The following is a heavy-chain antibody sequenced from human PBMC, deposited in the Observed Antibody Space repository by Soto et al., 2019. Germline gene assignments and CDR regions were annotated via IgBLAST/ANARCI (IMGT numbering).Heavy chain of an antibody. Sequence: SETLSLTCTVSGGSISSYYWSWIRQPPGKGLEWIGYIYYSGSTNYNPSLKSRVTISVDTSKNQFSLKLSSVTAADTAVYYCARWIVVVPAALPPLNWFDPWGQGTLVTVSS. J-gene: IGHJ5*02. V-gene: IGHV4-59*01. CDR1: GGSISSYY. D-gene: IGHD2-2*01. CDR3: ARWIVVVPAALPPLNWFDP. CDR2: IYYSGST.